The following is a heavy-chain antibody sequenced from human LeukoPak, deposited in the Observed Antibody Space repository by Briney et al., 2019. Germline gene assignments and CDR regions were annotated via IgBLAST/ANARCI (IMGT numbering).Heavy chain of an antibody. J-gene: IGHJ4*02. Sequence: GGPQRLFCAASQFTFSNYAMSWVRQAPGKGLEWVSAISGSGGSTYYADSVKGRFTISRDNSKNTLYLQMNSLRAEDTAVYYCAIVQPRIVVAREHQDYWRQGTLVTGSS. CDR1: QFTFSNYA. D-gene: IGHD3-22*01. CDR3: AIVQPRIVVAREHQDY. CDR2: ISGSGGST. V-gene: IGHV3-23*01.